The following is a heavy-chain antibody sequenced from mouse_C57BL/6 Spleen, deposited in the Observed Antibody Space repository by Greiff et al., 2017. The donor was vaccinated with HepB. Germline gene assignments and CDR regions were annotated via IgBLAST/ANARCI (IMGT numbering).Heavy chain of an antibody. D-gene: IGHD2-3*01. V-gene: IGHV3-6*01. CDR1: GYSITSGYY. CDR2: ISYDGSN. J-gene: IGHJ1*03. CDR3: ARDRDGYWYFDV. Sequence: EVHLVESGPGLVKPSQSLSLTCSVPGYSITSGYYWNWIRQFPGNKLEWMGYISYDGSNNYNPSLKNRISITRDTSKNQFFLKLNSVTTEDTATYYCARDRDGYWYFDVWGTGTTVTVSS.